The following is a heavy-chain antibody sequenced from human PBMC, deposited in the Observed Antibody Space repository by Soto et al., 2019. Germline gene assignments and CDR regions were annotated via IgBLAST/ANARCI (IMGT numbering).Heavy chain of an antibody. Sequence: QVQLVQSGVEVKKPGASVKVSCKASGYTFTSYGINGVRQAPGQGLEWMGWISVYNGNTNYAQKFQGRVTMTTDTSTSTAYMERRSLRYDDTAVYYCARVMTVVRGVINNWFDPWGQGTLVTVSS. D-gene: IGHD3-10*01. CDR2: ISVYNGNT. V-gene: IGHV1-18*01. CDR1: GYTFTSYG. J-gene: IGHJ5*02. CDR3: ARVMTVVRGVINNWFDP.